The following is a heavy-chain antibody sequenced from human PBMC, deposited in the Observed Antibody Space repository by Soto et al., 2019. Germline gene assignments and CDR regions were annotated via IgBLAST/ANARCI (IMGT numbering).Heavy chain of an antibody. CDR2: TIPIFGTA. J-gene: IGHJ6*02. V-gene: IGHV1-69*06. D-gene: IGHD6-13*01. CDR3: VRDLGIAAAGPPGRYYYGMDV. CDR1: GGTFSSYA. Sequence: SVKVSCKASGGTFSSYAISWVRQAPGQGLEWMGGTIPIFGTANYAQKFQGRVTITADKSTSTAYMELSSLRSEDTAVYYCVRDLGIAAAGPPGRYYYGMDVWGQGTTVTVSS.